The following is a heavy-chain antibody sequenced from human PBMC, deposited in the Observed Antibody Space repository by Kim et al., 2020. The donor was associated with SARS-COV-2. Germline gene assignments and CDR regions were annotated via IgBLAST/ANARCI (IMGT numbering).Heavy chain of an antibody. V-gene: IGHV4-39*07. D-gene: IGHD6-13*01. CDR3: ARLGYRPGQNWFDP. Sequence: SETLSLTCTVSGGSISSSSYYWGWIRQPPGKGLEWIGSIYYSGSTYYNPSLKSRVTISVDTTKNQFSLKLRSVTAADTAGYYCARLGYRPGQNWFDPWGQGTLVTVSS. CDR1: GGSISSSSYY. J-gene: IGHJ5*02. CDR2: IYYSGST.